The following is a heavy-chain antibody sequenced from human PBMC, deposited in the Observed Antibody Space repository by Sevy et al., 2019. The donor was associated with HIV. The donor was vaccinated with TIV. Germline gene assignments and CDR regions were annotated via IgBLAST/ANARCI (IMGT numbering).Heavy chain of an antibody. J-gene: IGHJ6*02. CDR1: GYTFTSYG. Sequence: ASVKVSCKASGYTFTSYGISWVRQAPGQGLEWMGWISAYNGNTNYAQKLQGRVTMTTDTSTSTAYMELRGLRSDDTAVYYCARDRTPYYYGSGSYYNYYGMDVWGQGTTVTVSS. V-gene: IGHV1-18*01. CDR2: ISAYNGNT. D-gene: IGHD3-10*01. CDR3: ARDRTPYYYGSGSYYNYYGMDV.